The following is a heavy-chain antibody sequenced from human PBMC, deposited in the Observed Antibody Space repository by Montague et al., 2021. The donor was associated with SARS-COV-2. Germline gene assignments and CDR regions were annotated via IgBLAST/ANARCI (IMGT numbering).Heavy chain of an antibody. Sequence: TLSLTCTVSGGSISSGNYHWNWIRQYPGKGLEWIGFTHHSGSTFYNPSLRSRLTISIDTSANQFSLKMISVTAADTAVYYCARGSVAGLIDRGPWGQGTLVTISS. CDR1: GGSISSGNYH. J-gene: IGHJ5*02. CDR3: ARGSVAGLIDRGP. D-gene: IGHD6-19*01. CDR2: THHSGST. V-gene: IGHV4-31*03.